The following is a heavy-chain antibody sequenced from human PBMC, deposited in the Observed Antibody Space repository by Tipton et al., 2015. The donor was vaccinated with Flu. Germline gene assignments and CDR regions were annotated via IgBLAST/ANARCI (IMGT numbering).Heavy chain of an antibody. CDR1: GGSLSSYA. D-gene: IGHD3-3*01. Sequence: QMQLVQSGAEVKKPGSSVRVSCQASGGSLSSYAIGWVRQAPRQGLEWMGRIIPLLNIRNLAPKFQARPTISADTSASSADMELTSLRSDDTAVYYCTTTYFDSWSANNDYYYGMDVWGQGTTVIVSS. V-gene: IGHV1-69*09. CDR3: TTTYFDSWSANNDYYYGMDV. J-gene: IGHJ6*02. CDR2: IIPLLNIR.